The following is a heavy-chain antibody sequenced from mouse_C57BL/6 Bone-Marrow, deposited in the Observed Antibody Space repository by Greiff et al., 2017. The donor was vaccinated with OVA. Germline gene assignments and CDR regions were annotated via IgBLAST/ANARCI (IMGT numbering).Heavy chain of an antibody. J-gene: IGHJ2*01. Sequence: EVQLVESVGDLVKPGGSLKLSCAASGFTFSSYGMSLVRQPPDKRLEWVATISSGGSYTYYPDSVKGRFTISRDTAKNTLYLQMSSLKSEDTAMYYCAITTVVARDYWGQGTTLTVSS. CDR3: AITTVVARDY. CDR2: ISSGGSYT. V-gene: IGHV5-6*01. D-gene: IGHD1-1*01. CDR1: GFTFSSYG.